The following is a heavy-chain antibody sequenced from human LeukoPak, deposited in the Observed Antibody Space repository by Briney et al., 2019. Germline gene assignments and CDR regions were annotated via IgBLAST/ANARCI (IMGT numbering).Heavy chain of an antibody. V-gene: IGHV3-74*01. Sequence: GGSLRLSCAASGFTFSSYWMHWVRQAPGKGLVWVSRINSDGSSTSYADSVKGRFTISGDNAKNTLYLQMNSLRAEDTAVYYCARDRASIAAAGTPPFDYWGQGTLVTVSS. CDR3: ARDRASIAAAGTPPFDY. CDR1: GFTFSSYW. D-gene: IGHD6-13*01. J-gene: IGHJ4*02. CDR2: INSDGSST.